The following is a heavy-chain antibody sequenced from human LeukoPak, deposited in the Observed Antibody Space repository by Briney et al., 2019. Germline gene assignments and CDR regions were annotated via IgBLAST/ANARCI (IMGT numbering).Heavy chain of an antibody. CDR3: AKGPTRDYDYWYYSDY. CDR1: GFTFSSYA. V-gene: IGHV3-23*01. CDR2: VCRSGTRT. J-gene: IGHJ4*02. D-gene: IGHD5-12*01. Sequence: PGGSLRLSCAASGFTFSSYAMNWVRQAPGKGLEWVSAVCRSGTRTYYADSVKDRFTISRDDSKNTLYLQMNSMRAEDTAIYYCAKGPTRDYDYWYYSDYWGQGTLVTVSS.